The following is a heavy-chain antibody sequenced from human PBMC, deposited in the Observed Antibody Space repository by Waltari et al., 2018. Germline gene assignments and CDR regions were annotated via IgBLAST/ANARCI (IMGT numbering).Heavy chain of an antibody. Sequence: EVQLLESGGGLEQPGGSLRVSCEAAGFTFTDYAMSWVRQAPGKGLERVSAISNSGCSTYYADSVKGRFTISRDNSKNTLYLQMNSLRAEDTAVYYCARGGAAADLFDYWGQGTLVTVSS. CDR2: ISNSGCST. V-gene: IGHV3-23*01. CDR3: ARGGAAADLFDY. J-gene: IGHJ4*02. D-gene: IGHD6-13*01. CDR1: GFTFTDYA.